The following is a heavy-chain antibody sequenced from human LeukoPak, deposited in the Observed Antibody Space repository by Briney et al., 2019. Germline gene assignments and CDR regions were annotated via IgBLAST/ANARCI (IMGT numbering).Heavy chain of an antibody. CDR1: GFTFSSYA. CDR2: ISGSGGST. CDR3: AKGRGIVATIGNAFDI. D-gene: IGHD5-12*01. V-gene: IGHV3-23*01. J-gene: IGHJ3*02. Sequence: GGSLRLSCAASGFTFSSYAMSWVRQAQGKGLEGGSAISGSGGSTYYADSVKGRFTISRDNSKNTLYLQMNSLRAEDTAVYYCAKGRGIVATIGNAFDIWGQGTMVTVSS.